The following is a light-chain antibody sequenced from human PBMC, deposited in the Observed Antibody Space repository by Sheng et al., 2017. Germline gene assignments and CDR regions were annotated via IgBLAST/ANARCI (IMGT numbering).Light chain of an antibody. CDR1: QSVDNY. CDR3: QQRSNFPT. V-gene: IGKV3-11*01. Sequence: DTVLTQSPATLSLSPGEGATLSCGASQSVDNYLAWYQLKPGQAPRLLIYDASNGPLASQPGSVAVDLGPDFTLTIXSLDPEDFAVYYCQQRSNFPTFGPGTRLEIK. CDR2: DAS. J-gene: IGKJ5*01.